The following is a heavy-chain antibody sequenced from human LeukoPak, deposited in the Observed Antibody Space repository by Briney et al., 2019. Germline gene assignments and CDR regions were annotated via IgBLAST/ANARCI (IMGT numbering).Heavy chain of an antibody. CDR3: ARGGDSGSYQASVYYGMDV. D-gene: IGHD1-26*01. J-gene: IGHJ6*02. CDR1: GFTFSSYG. V-gene: IGHV3-33*01. Sequence: GGSLRLSCAASGFTFSSYGMHWVRQAPGKGLEWAAVIWYDGSNKYYADSVKGRFTISRDNSKNTLYLQMNSLRAEDTAVYYCARGGDSGSYQASVYYGMDVWGQGTTVTVSS. CDR2: IWYDGSNK.